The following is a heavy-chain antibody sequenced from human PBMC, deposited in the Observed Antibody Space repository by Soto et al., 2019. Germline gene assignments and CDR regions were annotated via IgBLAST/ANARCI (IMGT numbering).Heavy chain of an antibody. CDR2: VSAYNGER. Sequence: QVQLVQSGAEVKKPGASVKVSCKASGYTFTNYGINWVRQAPGQVLEWLGWVSAYNGERRYAQRVQARVIMTTDTSRTTAYMALRSLRSDDTAVYYCSRGTSIPASGDYWGQGTLVTVSS. CDR3: SRGTSIPASGDY. D-gene: IGHD6-6*01. V-gene: IGHV1-18*01. J-gene: IGHJ4*01. CDR1: GYTFTNYG.